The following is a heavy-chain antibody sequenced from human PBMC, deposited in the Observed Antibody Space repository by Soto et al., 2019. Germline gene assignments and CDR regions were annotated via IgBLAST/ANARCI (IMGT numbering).Heavy chain of an antibody. V-gene: IGHV3-23*01. Sequence: PGGSLSLSYAASGFTFTDYALSWVRQAPGKGLEWVATISGIGGSTYLADSVKGRLSISRDNSKNTVSLLMNSLRAEDTAVYFCARGSSGYISSWYYFDYWGRGTLVTVS. CDR2: ISGIGGST. CDR1: GFTFTDYA. D-gene: IGHD6-13*01. J-gene: IGHJ4*02. CDR3: ARGSSGYISSWYYFDY.